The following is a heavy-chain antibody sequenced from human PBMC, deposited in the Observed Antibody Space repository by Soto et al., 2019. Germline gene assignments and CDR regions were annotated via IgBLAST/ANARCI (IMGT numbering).Heavy chain of an antibody. Sequence: QVQLQESGPGLVKPSETLSLTCTVSGGSISSYYWSWIRQPPGKGLEWIGYIYYSGSTNYNPSLNSRVFIAVDTTKHQFLLLRSSVTAADTAVYYCASRWGWALDYWGQGTLVTVSS. V-gene: IGHV4-59*08. J-gene: IGHJ4*02. CDR3: ASRWGWALDY. D-gene: IGHD3-16*01. CDR2: IYYSGST. CDR1: GGSISSYY.